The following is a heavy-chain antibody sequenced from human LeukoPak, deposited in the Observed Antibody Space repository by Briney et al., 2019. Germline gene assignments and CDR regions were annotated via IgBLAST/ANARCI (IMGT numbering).Heavy chain of an antibody. J-gene: IGHJ4*02. CDR3: ARDLSIAAAGIVPDLPMGY. V-gene: IGHV3-21*01. D-gene: IGHD6-13*01. CDR1: GFTFSSYS. Sequence: GGSLRLSRAASGFTFSSYSMNWVRQAPGKGLEWVSSISSSSSYIYYADSVKGRFTISRDNAKNSLYLQMNSLRAEDTAVYYCARDLSIAAAGIVPDLPMGYWGQGTLVTVSS. CDR2: ISSSSSYI.